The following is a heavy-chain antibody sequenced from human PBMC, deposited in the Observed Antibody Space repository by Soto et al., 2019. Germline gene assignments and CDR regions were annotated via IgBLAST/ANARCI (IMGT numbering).Heavy chain of an antibody. CDR3: ARDLFDY. V-gene: IGHV3-30-3*01. CDR2: ISYDGSNN. J-gene: IGHJ4*02. Sequence: PGGSLRLSCAASGFTFSNYAMHWVRQAPRRGLEWVAVISYDGSNNYYADSVKARFTISRDNAKNSLYLQMSSLRAEDTAVYYCARDLFDYWGQGTLVTVSS. CDR1: GFTFSNYA.